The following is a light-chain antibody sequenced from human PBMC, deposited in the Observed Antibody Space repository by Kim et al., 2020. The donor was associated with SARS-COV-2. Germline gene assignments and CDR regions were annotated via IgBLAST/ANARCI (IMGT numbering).Light chain of an antibody. Sequence: RQRVSISCSGSSSNIGNNAVSWYQQVPGKAPKLLIFYDDLLPSGVSDRFSGSKSGTSASLAISGLQFEDEAVYYCAAWDDSLNGWVFGGGTQLTVL. CDR3: AAWDDSLNGWV. J-gene: IGLJ3*02. CDR2: YDD. V-gene: IGLV1-36*01. CDR1: SSNIGNNA.